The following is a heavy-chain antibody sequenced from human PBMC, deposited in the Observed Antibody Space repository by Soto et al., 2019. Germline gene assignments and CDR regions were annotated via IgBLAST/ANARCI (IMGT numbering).Heavy chain of an antibody. V-gene: IGHV1-3*01. J-gene: IGHJ4*02. CDR1: GYTFTSYA. CDR2: INAGNGNT. D-gene: IGHD1-26*01. Sequence: ASVKVSCKASGYTFTSYAIHSVRQAPGQRLEWMGWINAGNGNTKYSQKFQGRVTITRDTSAGTVYMQLSSLTSEDTAVYYCARDDSGFSGSHYIDYFNYWGQGALVTVSS. CDR3: ARDDSGFSGSHYIDYFNY.